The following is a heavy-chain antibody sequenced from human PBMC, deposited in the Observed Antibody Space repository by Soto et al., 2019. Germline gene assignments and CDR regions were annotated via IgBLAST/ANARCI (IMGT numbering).Heavy chain of an antibody. V-gene: IGHV1-69*06. CDR2: IIPIFGTA. J-gene: IGHJ6*02. D-gene: IGHD2-8*01. CDR3: ARPRHPGYCTNGVCYMVKENYYYGMDV. CDR1: GGTFSSYA. Sequence: GASVKVSCKASGGTFSSYAISWVRRAPGQGLEWMGGIIPIFGTANYAQKFQGRVTITADKSTSTAYMELSSLRSEDTAVYYCARPRHPGYCTNGVCYMVKENYYYGMDVWGQGTTVTVSS.